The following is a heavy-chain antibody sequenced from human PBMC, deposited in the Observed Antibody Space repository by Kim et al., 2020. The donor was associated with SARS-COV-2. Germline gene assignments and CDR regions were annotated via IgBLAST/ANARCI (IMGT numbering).Heavy chain of an antibody. CDR2: ISYDGSNK. J-gene: IGHJ6*02. CDR3: ARDKKGGYDYGGYYYYGMDV. Sequence: GGSLRLSCAASGFTFSSYAMHWVRQAPGKGLEWVAVISYDGSNKYYADSVKGRFTISRDNSKNTLYLQMNSLRAEDMAVYYCARDKKGGYDYGGYYYYGMDVWGQGTTVTVSS. D-gene: IGHD5-12*01. V-gene: IGHV3-30-3*01. CDR1: GFTFSSYA.